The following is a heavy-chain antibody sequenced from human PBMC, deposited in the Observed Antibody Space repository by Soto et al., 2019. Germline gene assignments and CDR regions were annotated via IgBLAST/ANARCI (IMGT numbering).Heavy chain of an antibody. CDR1: GYALTVLS. CDR3: ATVRKDIVVVVAAMFDY. Sequence: VSVKVSCKVSGYALTVLSMRWVRQAPGKGLEWMGGFDPEDGETIYAQKFQGRVTMTEDTSTDTAYMELSSLRSEDTAVYYCATVRKDIVVVVAAMFDYWGQGTLVTVSS. CDR2: FDPEDGET. D-gene: IGHD2-15*01. V-gene: IGHV1-24*01. J-gene: IGHJ4*02.